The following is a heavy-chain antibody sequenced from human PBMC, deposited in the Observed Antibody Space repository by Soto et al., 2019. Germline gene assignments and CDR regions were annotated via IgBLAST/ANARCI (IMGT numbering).Heavy chain of an antibody. V-gene: IGHV1-69*13. CDR1: GGTFSSYA. D-gene: IGHD3-22*01. Sequence: ASVKVSCKASGGTFSSYAISWVRQAPGQGLEWMGGIIPIFGTANYAQKFQGRVTITADESTSTAYMELSSLRSEDTAVYYCASTPGSFYDSSGYYGYWGQGTLVTVSS. CDR3: ASTPGSFYDSSGYYGY. J-gene: IGHJ4*02. CDR2: IIPIFGTA.